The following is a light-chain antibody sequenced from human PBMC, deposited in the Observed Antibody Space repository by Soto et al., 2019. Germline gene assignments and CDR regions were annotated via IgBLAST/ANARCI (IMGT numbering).Light chain of an antibody. V-gene: IGKV1-6*01. CDR2: GAS. J-gene: IGKJ1*01. CDR1: QDISDD. Sequence: IQMSQSPSSLSASVGDRVTITCHASQDISDDVCLYQQTPGKSAKLLISGASRLQSGVTSRFSGSGSGAAFTLTITSLRPEDSATYYCLQNHNYPRTVGQGTKVEIK. CDR3: LQNHNYPRT.